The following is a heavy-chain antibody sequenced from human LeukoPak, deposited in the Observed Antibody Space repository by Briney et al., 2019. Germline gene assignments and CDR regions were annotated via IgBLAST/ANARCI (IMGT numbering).Heavy chain of an antibody. Sequence: GGSLRLSCAASGFTFSSYGMHWVRQAPGKGLEWVGVIWYDGSNKYYADSVKGGFTISRDNSNNTLYLQMNSLRAEDTAVYYCARESSGDCWTTLGYWGQGTLVTVSS. J-gene: IGHJ4*02. CDR3: ARESSGDCWTTLGY. CDR2: IWYDGSNK. V-gene: IGHV3-33*01. CDR1: GFTFSSYG. D-gene: IGHD2-21*02.